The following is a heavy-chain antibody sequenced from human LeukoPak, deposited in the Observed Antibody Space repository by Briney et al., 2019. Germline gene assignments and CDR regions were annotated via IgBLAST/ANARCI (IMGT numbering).Heavy chain of an antibody. CDR2: IWYDGSNK. D-gene: IGHD2-2*01. J-gene: IGHJ3*02. CDR1: GLTFSSYG. V-gene: IGHV3-33*01. CDR3: ARGFRYLRPPSNDAFDI. Sequence: PGGSLRLSCAASGLTFSSYGMHWVRQAPGKGLEWVAVIWYDGSNKYYADSVKGRFTISRDNSKNTLYLQMNSLRAEDTAVYYCARGFRYLRPPSNDAFDIWGQGTMVTVSS.